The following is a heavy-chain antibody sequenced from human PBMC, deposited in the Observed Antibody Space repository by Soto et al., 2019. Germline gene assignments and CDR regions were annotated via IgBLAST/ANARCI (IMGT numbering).Heavy chain of an antibody. CDR1: GGTFRNSV. CDR2: IIGSGGTT. J-gene: IGHJ6*01. D-gene: IGHD1-26*01. Sequence: GSLTLSCRADGGTFRNSVMTWVLQAPGKGLDWVSGIIGSGGTTYYIDPVKGRLTISRDKSKNTLYLQMNSLRVEDTALYFCAKMGSPCHMFGMDVWRQGTTGTVSS. V-gene: IGHV3-23*01. CDR3: AKMGSPCHMFGMDV.